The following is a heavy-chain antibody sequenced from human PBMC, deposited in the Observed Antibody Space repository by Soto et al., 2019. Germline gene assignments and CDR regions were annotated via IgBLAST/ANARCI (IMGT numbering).Heavy chain of an antibody. CDR3: ARVVVVIPPGYYYAMDV. Sequence: PGGSLRLSCAASGFTFSDYYMSWIRQAPGKGLEWVSYISSSSSYTNYADSVKGRFTISRDNAKNSLYLQMNSLRAEDTAVYYCARVVVVIPPGYYYAMDVWGQGTTVTVSS. D-gene: IGHD3-22*01. CDR1: GFTFSDYY. CDR2: ISSSSSYT. J-gene: IGHJ6*02. V-gene: IGHV3-11*06.